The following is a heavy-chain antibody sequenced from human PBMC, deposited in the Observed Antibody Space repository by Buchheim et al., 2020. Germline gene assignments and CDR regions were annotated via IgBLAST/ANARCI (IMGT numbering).Heavy chain of an antibody. CDR1: GFTFSYSA. V-gene: IGHV3-23*01. D-gene: IGHD3-10*01. Sequence: EVQLLESGGGLVQPGGSLRLSCAVSGFTFSYSAMNWVRRAPGKGLEWVSTISSGGANTHHADSVGGRFTISRDNAKNTLYLQMSSLRADDTAIYYCATGIGEWDYWGQGTL. CDR3: ATGIGEWDY. CDR2: ISSGGANT. J-gene: IGHJ4*02.